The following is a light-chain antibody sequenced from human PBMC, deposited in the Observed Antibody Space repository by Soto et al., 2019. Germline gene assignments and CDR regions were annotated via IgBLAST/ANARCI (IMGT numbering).Light chain of an antibody. CDR2: DAS. CDR1: QSISSW. CDR3: QQYNSYSQT. V-gene: IGKV1-5*01. J-gene: IGKJ1*01. Sequence: DIQMTQSPSTLSASVGDRVTITCRASQSISSWLAWYQQKPGKAPKLLIYDASSVESGVPSRFSGSASGTEFTLTISSLQPDDFATYYCQQYNSYSQTFGQGTKVDIK.